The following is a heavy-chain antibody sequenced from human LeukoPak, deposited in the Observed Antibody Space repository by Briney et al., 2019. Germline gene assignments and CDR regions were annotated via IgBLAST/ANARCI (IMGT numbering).Heavy chain of an antibody. V-gene: IGHV4-38-2*02. CDR2: INHSGST. CDR1: GYSISSGYY. D-gene: IGHD3-22*01. CDR3: AGTKGNYDSSGYAYYYYYFMDV. J-gene: IGHJ6*03. Sequence: SETLSLTCTVSGYSISSGYYWGWIRQPPGKGLEWIGSINHSGSTYYHPSLKSRATISVDTSKNQFSMTLGSVTAADTAVYYCAGTKGNYDSSGYAYYYYYFMDVWGKGTTVTVSS.